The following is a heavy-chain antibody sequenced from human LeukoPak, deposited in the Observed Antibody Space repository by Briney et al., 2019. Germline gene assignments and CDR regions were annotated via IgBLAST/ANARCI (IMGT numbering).Heavy chain of an antibody. Sequence: GASVKVSCKASGYTFTSYDINWVRQATGQGLEWMGWMNPNSGNTGYAQKFQGRVTMTRNTSISTAYMELSSLRSEDTAVYYCARGFSSGWYSRHTEYFDYWGQGILVTVSS. D-gene: IGHD6-19*01. CDR3: ARGFSSGWYSRHTEYFDY. CDR2: MNPNSGNT. CDR1: GYTFTSYD. J-gene: IGHJ4*02. V-gene: IGHV1-8*01.